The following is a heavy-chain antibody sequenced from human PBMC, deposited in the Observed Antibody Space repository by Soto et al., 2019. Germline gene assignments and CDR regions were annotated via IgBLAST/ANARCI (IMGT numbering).Heavy chain of an antibody. CDR1: GGTFSSYA. CDR3: ARDWGYCTNGVCYTGGDYSYSGMDV. V-gene: IGHV1-69*01. J-gene: IGHJ6*02. CDR2: IIPIFGTA. Sequence: QVQLVQSGAEVKKPGSSVKVSCKASGGTFSSYAISWVRQAPGQGLEWMGGIIPIFGTANYAQKFQGRVTITADESTSTAYMELGSLRSEDTAVYYCARDWGYCTNGVCYTGGDYSYSGMDVWGQGTTVTVSS. D-gene: IGHD2-8*01.